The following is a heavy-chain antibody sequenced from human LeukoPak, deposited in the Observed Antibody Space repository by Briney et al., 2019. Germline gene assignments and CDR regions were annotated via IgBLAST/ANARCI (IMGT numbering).Heavy chain of an antibody. CDR1: GYTFTSYG. Sequence: ASVKVSCKASGYTFTSYGISWVRQAPGQGLEWMGWISAYNGNTNYAQKLQGRVTMTTDTSTSTAYMELRSLRSDDTAVYYCAGRYCSSTSCYKNVYYFDYWGQGTLVTVSS. CDR3: AGRYCSSTSCYKNVYYFDY. V-gene: IGHV1-18*01. CDR2: ISAYNGNT. J-gene: IGHJ4*02. D-gene: IGHD2-2*02.